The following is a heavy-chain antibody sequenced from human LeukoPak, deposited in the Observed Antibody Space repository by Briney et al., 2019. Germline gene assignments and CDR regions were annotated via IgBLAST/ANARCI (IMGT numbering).Heavy chain of an antibody. V-gene: IGHV5-51*01. Sequence: KSGEPLKISCVASGYSFTCYWICLVRQMPGKGQEWMGIIYPGISDTGYSPSFQGQVTISADKAISTAYLQWSSLKASDTAMYYCSRHEWFGELLYDYWRQGTLVSVSS. CDR1: GYSFTCYW. CDR2: IYPGISDT. CDR3: SRHEWFGELLYDY. D-gene: IGHD3-10*01. J-gene: IGHJ4*02.